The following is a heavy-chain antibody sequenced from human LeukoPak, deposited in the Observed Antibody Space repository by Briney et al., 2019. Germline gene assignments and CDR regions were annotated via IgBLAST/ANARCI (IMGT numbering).Heavy chain of an antibody. Sequence: GGSLRLSSAASGFTFSSYGMHWVRQAPGKGLEWVAVIWYDGSNKYYADSVKGRFTISRDNSKNTLYLQMNSLKAEDTAVYYCARAGFPNYYYMDVWGKGTTVTVSS. CDR1: GFTFSSYG. CDR3: ARAGFPNYYYMDV. V-gene: IGHV3-33*01. J-gene: IGHJ6*03. CDR2: IWYDGSNK.